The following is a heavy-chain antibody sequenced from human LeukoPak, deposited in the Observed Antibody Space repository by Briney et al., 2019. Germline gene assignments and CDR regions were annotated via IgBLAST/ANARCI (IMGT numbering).Heavy chain of an antibody. J-gene: IGHJ4*02. CDR2: ISGSGGST. V-gene: IGHV3-23*01. Sequence: PGGSLRLSCAASGLTFSSYAMSWVRQAPGKGLEWVSAISGSGGSTYYADSVKGRFTISRDNSKNTLYLQMNSLRAEDTAVYYCAKDPIVVVITALFDYWGQGTLVTVSS. CDR3: AKDPIVVVITALFDY. CDR1: GLTFSSYA. D-gene: IGHD3-22*01.